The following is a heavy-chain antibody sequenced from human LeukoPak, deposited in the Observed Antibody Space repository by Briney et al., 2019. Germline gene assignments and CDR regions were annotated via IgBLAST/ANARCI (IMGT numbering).Heavy chain of an antibody. V-gene: IGHV3-53*01. CDR2: IYSGGST. CDR3: ASSYYYDSSGYSLDAFDI. Sequence: GGSLRLSCAASGFTFGNAWMSWVRQAPGKGLEWVSVIYSGGSTYYADSVKGRFTISRDNSKNTLYLQMNSLRAEDTAVYYCASSYYYDSSGYSLDAFDIWGQGTMVTVSS. J-gene: IGHJ3*02. CDR1: GFTFGNAW. D-gene: IGHD3-22*01.